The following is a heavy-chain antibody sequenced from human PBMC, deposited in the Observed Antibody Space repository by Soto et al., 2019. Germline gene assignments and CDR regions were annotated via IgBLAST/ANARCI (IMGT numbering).Heavy chain of an antibody. CDR3: ATLTRSAGGIFDF. CDR1: GYTFTGYY. D-gene: IGHD3-3*02. V-gene: IGHV1-2*04. CDR2: INPNSGGT. Sequence: QVQLVQSGAEVKKPGASVKVSCKASGYTFTGYYMHWVRQAPGQGLEWMGWINPNSGGTNYAQKFQGWVTITADTSTDTAYMELSSLRSEDTAVYYCATLTRSAGGIFDFWGQGTLVTVSS. J-gene: IGHJ4*02.